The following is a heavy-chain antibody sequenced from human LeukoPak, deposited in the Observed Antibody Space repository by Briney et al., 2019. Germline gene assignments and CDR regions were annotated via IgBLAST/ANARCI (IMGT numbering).Heavy chain of an antibody. Sequence: GGSLRLSCAASGFTFGDYAMHWVRQAPGKGLEWVSGISWNSIGIGYADFVRGRFTISRDNAKNSLYLQMNSLRAEDMALYYCAKGSGWDYYYYYMDVWGKGTTVTVSS. CDR3: AKGSGWDYYYYYMDV. V-gene: IGHV3-9*03. CDR2: ISWNSIGI. CDR1: GFTFGDYA. J-gene: IGHJ6*03. D-gene: IGHD6-19*01.